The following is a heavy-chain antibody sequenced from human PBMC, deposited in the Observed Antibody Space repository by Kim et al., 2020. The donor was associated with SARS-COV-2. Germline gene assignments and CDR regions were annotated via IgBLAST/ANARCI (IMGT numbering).Heavy chain of an antibody. D-gene: IGHD4-17*01. Sequence: ASVKVSCKASGYTFTSYAMNWVRQAPGQGLEWMGWINTNTGNPTYAQGFTGRFVFSLDTSVSTAYLQISSLKAEDTAVYYCARDGTVTTPYYYYYYMDVWGKGTTGTVSS. CDR2: INTNTGNP. CDR3: ARDGTVTTPYYYYYYMDV. CDR1: GYTFTSYA. V-gene: IGHV7-4-1*02. J-gene: IGHJ6*03.